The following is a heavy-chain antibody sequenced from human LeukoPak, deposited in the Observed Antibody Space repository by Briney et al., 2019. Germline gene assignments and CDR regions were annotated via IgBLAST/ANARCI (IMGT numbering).Heavy chain of an antibody. CDR1: GYSISSGYY. J-gene: IGHJ4*02. V-gene: IGHV4-38-2*02. CDR3: ARGGSASYQNLTPFDY. CDR2: IYHSGST. D-gene: IGHD1-26*01. Sequence: SETLSLTCTVSGYSISSGYYWGWIRQPPGKGLEWIGSIYHSGSTYYNPSLKSRVTISVDTSKNQFSLKLSSVTAADTAVYYCARGGSASYQNLTPFDYWGQGTLVTVSS.